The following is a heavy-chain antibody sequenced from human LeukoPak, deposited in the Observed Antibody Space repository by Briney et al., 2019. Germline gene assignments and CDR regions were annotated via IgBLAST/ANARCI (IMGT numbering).Heavy chain of an antibody. CDR2: INTNTGNP. CDR1: GYTFTSYA. J-gene: IGHJ3*02. Sequence: VASVKVSCKASGYTFTSYAMNWVRQAPGQGLEWMGWINTNTGNPTYAQGFTGRFVFSLDTSVSTAYLQISSLKAEDTAVYYCARAIPWYSSSSDAFDIWGQGTMVTVSS. CDR3: ARAIPWYSSSSDAFDI. V-gene: IGHV7-4-1*02. D-gene: IGHD6-13*01.